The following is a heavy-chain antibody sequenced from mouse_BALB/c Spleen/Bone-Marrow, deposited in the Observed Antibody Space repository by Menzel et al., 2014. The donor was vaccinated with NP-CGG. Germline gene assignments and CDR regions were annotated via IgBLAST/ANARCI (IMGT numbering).Heavy chain of an antibody. CDR2: IDPETGGT. CDR3: TIIAY. CDR1: GYTFTDYK. Sequence: VKLQESGAELVRPGTSVTLSCKASGYTFTDYKMHWVKQTPVHGLEWIGLIDPETGGTAYNQRFKGKAIMTADKSSSTAYMDVRSLTSEDSAVYCCTIIAYWGQGTLVTVSA. J-gene: IGHJ3*01. V-gene: IGHV1-15*01.